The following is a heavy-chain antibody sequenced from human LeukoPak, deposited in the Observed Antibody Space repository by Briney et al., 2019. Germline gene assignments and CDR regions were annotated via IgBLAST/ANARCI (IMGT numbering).Heavy chain of an antibody. CDR1: GGSISSHY. CDR2: IYYIGST. V-gene: IGHV4-59*11. D-gene: IGHD6-19*01. J-gene: IGHJ6*03. Sequence: PSETLSLTCTVAGGSISSHYWSWIRQPPGKELEWIGYIYYIGSTNYNPSLKSRVTISVDTSKNQFSLKLSSVTAADTAVYYCAREVRGSGWYFEYYYYMDVWGKGTTVTVSS. CDR3: AREVRGSGWYFEYYYYMDV.